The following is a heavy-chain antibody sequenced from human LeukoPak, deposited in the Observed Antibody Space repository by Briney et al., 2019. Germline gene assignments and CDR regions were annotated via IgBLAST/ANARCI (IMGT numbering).Heavy chain of an antibody. J-gene: IGHJ4*02. V-gene: IGHV3-23*01. CDR1: GFTFSSYA. Sequence: GGSLRLSCAASGFTFSSYAMSWVRQAPGKGLEWVSAISGSGGSTYYADSVKGRFTIARDNSKNTLYLQMNSLRAEDAAVYYCAKGAAGYSSSWYGDYWGQGTLVTVSS. CDR3: AKGAAGYSSSWYGDY. CDR2: ISGSGGST. D-gene: IGHD6-13*01.